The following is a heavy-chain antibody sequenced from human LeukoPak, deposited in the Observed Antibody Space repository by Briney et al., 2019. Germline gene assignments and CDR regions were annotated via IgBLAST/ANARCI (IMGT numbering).Heavy chain of an antibody. CDR3: AKDQLWLPTVFDY. J-gene: IGHJ4*02. V-gene: IGHV3-23*01. Sequence: GGSLRLSCAASGFTFSSYAMSWVRQAPGKGLEWISAISGSGGSTYYADSVKGRFTISRDNSKNTLYLQMNSLRAEDTAVYYCAKDQLWLPTVFDYWGQGTLVTVSS. CDR2: ISGSGGST. D-gene: IGHD6-19*01. CDR1: GFTFSSYA.